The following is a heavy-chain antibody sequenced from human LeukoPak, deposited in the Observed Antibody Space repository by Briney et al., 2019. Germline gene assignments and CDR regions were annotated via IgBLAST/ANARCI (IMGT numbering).Heavy chain of an antibody. CDR3: ATTMVRGVIASRSTIDY. D-gene: IGHD3-10*01. CDR2: IIVGGGST. CDR1: GFTFSSYA. Sequence: GGSLRLSCAASGFTFSSYAMSWVRQAPGRGLGWLSSIIVGGGSTYYADSVKGRFTISRDKSKNTLYLQMNSLRAEDTAVYYCATTMVRGVIASRSTIDYWGQGTLVTVSS. V-gene: IGHV3-23*01. J-gene: IGHJ4*02.